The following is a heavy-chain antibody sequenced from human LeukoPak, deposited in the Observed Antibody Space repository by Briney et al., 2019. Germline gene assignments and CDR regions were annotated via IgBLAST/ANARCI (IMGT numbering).Heavy chain of an antibody. J-gene: IGHJ3*02. CDR1: GGSISSSSYY. V-gene: IGHV4-39*01. D-gene: IGHD2-8*01. CDR2: IYYSGST. Sequence: SETLSLTCTVSGGSISSSSYYWGWIRQPPGKGLEWIGSIYYSGSTYYNPSLKSRVTISVDTSKNQFSLKLSSVTAADTAVYYCARGPPYYDAFDIWGQGTMVTVSS. CDR3: ARGPPYYDAFDI.